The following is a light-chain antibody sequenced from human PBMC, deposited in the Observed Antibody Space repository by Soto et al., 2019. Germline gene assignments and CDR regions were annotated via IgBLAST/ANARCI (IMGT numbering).Light chain of an antibody. CDR3: SSYTSSSTEV. J-gene: IGLJ1*01. CDR2: DVS. V-gene: IGLV2-14*01. CDR1: SSDVGGYNY. Sequence: QSGLAQPASVSGSPGQSLTISCTGNSSDVGGYNYVSWYQQHPGKAPKLMIYDVSNRPSGVSNRFSGSKSGNTASLTISGLQAEDEADYYCSSYTSSSTEVFGTGTKVTVL.